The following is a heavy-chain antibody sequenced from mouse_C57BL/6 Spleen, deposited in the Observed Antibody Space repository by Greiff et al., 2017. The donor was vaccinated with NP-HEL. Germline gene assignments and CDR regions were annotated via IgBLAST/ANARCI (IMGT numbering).Heavy chain of an antibody. Sequence: QVQLQQPGAELVRPGSSVKLSCKASGYTFTSYWMDWVKQRPGQGLEWIGNIYPSDSETHYNQKFKDKATLTVDKSSSTAYMQLSSLTSEDSAVYYCATDYYGNWYFDVWGTGTTVTVSS. J-gene: IGHJ1*03. CDR2: IYPSDSET. CDR1: GYTFTSYW. V-gene: IGHV1-61*01. D-gene: IGHD1-1*01. CDR3: ATDYYGNWYFDV.